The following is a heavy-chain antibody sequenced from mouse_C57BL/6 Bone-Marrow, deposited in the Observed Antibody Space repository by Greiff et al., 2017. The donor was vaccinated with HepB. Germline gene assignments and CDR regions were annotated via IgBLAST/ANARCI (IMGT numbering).Heavy chain of an antibody. V-gene: IGHV14-2*01. Sequence: EVQLQQSGAELVKPGASVKLSCTASGFNIKDYYMHWVKQRTEQGLEWIGRIDPEDGETKYAPKLQGKSTITADKSTSTPYLQLSSLTSEDTAVYYCARSYCFGAWGNWGQGTLVTVSA. CDR1: GFNIKDYY. CDR2: IDPEDGET. J-gene: IGHJ3*01. D-gene: IGHD1-1*01. CDR3: ARSYCFGAWGN.